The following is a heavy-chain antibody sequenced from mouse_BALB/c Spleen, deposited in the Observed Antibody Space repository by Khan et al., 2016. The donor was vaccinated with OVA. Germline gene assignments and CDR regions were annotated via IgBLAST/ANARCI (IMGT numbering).Heavy chain of an antibody. CDR3: ARAYYGNYREAMDY. D-gene: IGHD2-10*01. CDR1: GFSLTGYG. V-gene: IGHV2-6-7*01. J-gene: IGHJ4*01. CDR2: IWGDGST. Sequence: QVQLKESGPGLVAPSQRLSITRTVSGFSLTGYGVNWVRQPPGKGLEWLGMIWGDGSTDYNSVLKSRLSISKDNSKNQIFLKMNSLQTDDTARYYCARAYYGNYREAMDYWGQGTSVTVSS.